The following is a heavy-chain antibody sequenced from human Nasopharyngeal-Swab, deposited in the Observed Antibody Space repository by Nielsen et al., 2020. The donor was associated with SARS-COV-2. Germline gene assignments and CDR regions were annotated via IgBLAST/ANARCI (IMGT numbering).Heavy chain of an antibody. CDR3: ARAKPYCSGGSCYGMDV. CDR1: GFTFSDYY. J-gene: IGHJ6*02. CDR2: ISSSGSTI. V-gene: IGHV3-11*04. Sequence: GGSLRLSCAASGFTFSDYYMSWIRQAPGKGLEWVSYISSSGSTIYYADSVKGRFTISRDNSKNTLYLQMNSLRAEDTAVYYCARAKPYCSGGSCYGMDVWGQGTTVTVSS. D-gene: IGHD2-15*01.